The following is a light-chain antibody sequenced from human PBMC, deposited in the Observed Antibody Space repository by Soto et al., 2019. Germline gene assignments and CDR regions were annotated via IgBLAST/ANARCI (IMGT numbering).Light chain of an antibody. CDR1: QDISSY. Sequence: DIQLTQSPSFLSASVGDRVTITCRASQDISSYLAWYQQRPGKVPRFLTHSASTLQSGDPSRFSATGSGTTFTLTIRSLQPEDIATYYCQQLNRFPRTFGQGTKVEV. CDR2: SAS. CDR3: QQLNRFPRT. V-gene: IGKV1-9*01. J-gene: IGKJ1*01.